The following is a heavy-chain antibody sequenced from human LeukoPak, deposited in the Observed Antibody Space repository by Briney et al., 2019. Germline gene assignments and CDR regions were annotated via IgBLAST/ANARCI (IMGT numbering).Heavy chain of an antibody. Sequence: SETLSLTCTVSGGSISSYYWSWIRQPPGKGLEWIGYIYYSGSTNYNPSLTSRVTISVDTSKNQFSLKLTSVTAADTAVYYCTRGPITRGAFDIWGQGTMVTVSS. CDR1: GGSISSYY. CDR3: TRGPITRGAFDI. V-gene: IGHV4-59*01. D-gene: IGHD3-10*01. CDR2: IYYSGST. J-gene: IGHJ3*02.